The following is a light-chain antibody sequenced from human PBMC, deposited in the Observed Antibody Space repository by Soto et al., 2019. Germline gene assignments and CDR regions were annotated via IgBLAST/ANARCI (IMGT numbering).Light chain of an antibody. J-gene: IGKJ1*01. V-gene: IGKV3-20*01. CDR3: QRYGSSPWT. Sequence: EIVLTQSPGTLSLSPGERATLSCRASQSVSSSYLAWYQQKPGQAPRPLIYGASSRAIGIPDRFSGSGSGTDFTLTISRLEPEVFALYYCQRYGSSPWTFCQGTNAEIK. CDR1: QSVSSSY. CDR2: GAS.